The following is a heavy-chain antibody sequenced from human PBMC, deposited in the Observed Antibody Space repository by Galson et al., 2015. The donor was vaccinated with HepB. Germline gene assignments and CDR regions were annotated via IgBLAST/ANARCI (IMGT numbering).Heavy chain of an antibody. D-gene: IGHD3-10*01. CDR3: ARIITMVRGVIITPKHAFDI. V-gene: IGHV1-18*01. Sequence: SVKVSCKASGYTFTSYGISWVRQAPGQGLEWMGWISAYNGNTNYAQKLQGRVTMTTDTSTSTAYMELRSLRSDDTAVYYCARIITMVRGVIITPKHAFDIWGQGSMVTVSS. CDR1: GYTFTSYG. CDR2: ISAYNGNT. J-gene: IGHJ3*02.